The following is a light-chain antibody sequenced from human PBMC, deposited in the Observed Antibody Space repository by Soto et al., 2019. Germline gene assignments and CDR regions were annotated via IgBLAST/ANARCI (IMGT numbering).Light chain of an antibody. Sequence: QSVLTQPRSVSGSPGQSVTISCTGTSSDVGGYKYVSWYQQHPGKAPKVIIFDVNKRPSGVPGRFSGSKSGNTASLTISGLQTEDDADYYCCSYTGSFYTFGTGTKVTV. CDR2: DVN. V-gene: IGLV2-11*01. J-gene: IGLJ1*01. CDR3: CSYTGSFYT. CDR1: SSDVGGYKY.